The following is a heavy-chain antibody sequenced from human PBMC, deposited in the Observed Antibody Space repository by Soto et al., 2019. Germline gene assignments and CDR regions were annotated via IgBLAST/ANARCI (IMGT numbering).Heavy chain of an antibody. V-gene: IGHV3-33*01. J-gene: IGHJ4*02. CDR2: IWYDGSNK. CDR3: ARTGQQLELDY. CDR1: GFTFSSHG. Sequence: QVQLVESGGGVVQPGRSLRLSCAASGFTFSSHGMHWVRQAPGKGLEWVAVIWYDGSNKYYADSVKGRFTISRDNSKNMLYIQVNSLRAQDTALYHCARTGQQLELDYSGQGTLVTVSS. D-gene: IGHD6-13*01.